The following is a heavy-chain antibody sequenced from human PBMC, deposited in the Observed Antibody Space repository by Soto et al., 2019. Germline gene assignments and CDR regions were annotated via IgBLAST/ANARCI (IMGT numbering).Heavy chain of an antibody. CDR3: ATARAVAGSDAFDI. D-gene: IGHD6-19*01. J-gene: IGHJ3*02. Sequence: PSETLSLTCTFSGGSISSYYWSWIRQPPGKGLEWIGYIYYSGSTNYNPSLKSRVTISVDTSKNQFSLKLSSVTAADTAVYYCATARAVAGSDAFDIWGQGTMVTVSS. V-gene: IGHV4-59*01. CDR2: IYYSGST. CDR1: GGSISSYY.